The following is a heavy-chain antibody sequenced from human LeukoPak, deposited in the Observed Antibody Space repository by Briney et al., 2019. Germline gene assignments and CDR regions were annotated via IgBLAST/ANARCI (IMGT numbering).Heavy chain of an antibody. D-gene: IGHD6-19*01. Sequence: ASVKVSCKASGYTFTSYGISWVRQPPGQGLEWMGWISAYNGNTNYAQKLQGRVTMTTDTSTSTAYMELRSLRSDDTAVYYCARDPSNTSGRFWYLDVWGRGTLVTVSA. CDR1: GYTFTSYG. CDR3: ARDPSNTSGRFWYLDV. J-gene: IGHJ2*01. CDR2: ISAYNGNT. V-gene: IGHV1-18*01.